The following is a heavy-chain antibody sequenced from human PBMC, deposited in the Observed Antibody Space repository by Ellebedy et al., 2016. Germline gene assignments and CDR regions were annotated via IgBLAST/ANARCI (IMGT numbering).Heavy chain of an antibody. CDR1: GIRFSNFF. D-gene: IGHD3-16*01. CDR3: RQGHYADY. CDR2: ISGGGDKT. Sequence: GGSLRLSXAVSGIRFSNFFMSWVRQAPGKGLEWVSTISGGGDKTYLADSVKGRFIISRDNSRNTVYLQMNSLGVDDTGVYYCRQGHYADYWGQGTLVTVSS. J-gene: IGHJ4*02. V-gene: IGHV3-23*01.